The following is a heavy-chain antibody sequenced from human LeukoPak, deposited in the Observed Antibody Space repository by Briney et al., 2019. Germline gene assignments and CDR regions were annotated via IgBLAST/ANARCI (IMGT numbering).Heavy chain of an antibody. J-gene: IGHJ5*02. CDR3: ARAPRTYSYDSSGYYH. CDR1: GGSFSGYY. D-gene: IGHD3-22*01. CDR2: INHSGST. Sequence: SETLSLTCAVYGGSFSGYYWSWIRQPPGKGLEWIGEINHSGSTNYNPSLKSRVTISVDTSKNQFSLKLSSVTAADTAVYYCARAPRTYSYDSSGYYHWGHGTLVTVSS. V-gene: IGHV4-34*01.